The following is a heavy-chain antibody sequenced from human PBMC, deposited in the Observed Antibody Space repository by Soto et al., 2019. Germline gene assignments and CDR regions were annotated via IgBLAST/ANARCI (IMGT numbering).Heavy chain of an antibody. CDR1: GGSISSGGYY. V-gene: IGHV4-31*03. CDR2: IYYRGST. D-gene: IGHD3-22*01. CDR3: ARESPFPGSSGPLDY. Sequence: QVQLQESGPGLVKPSQTLSLTCTVSGGSISSGGYYWSWIRQQPGKGLEWIGYIYYRGSTYYNPSLESRVTISVDTSKNQFSLKLSSVTAADTAVYYCARESPFPGSSGPLDYWGQGTLVTVSS. J-gene: IGHJ4*02.